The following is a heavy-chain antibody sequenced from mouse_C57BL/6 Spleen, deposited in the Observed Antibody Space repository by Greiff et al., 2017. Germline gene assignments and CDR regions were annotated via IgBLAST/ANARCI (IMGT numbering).Heavy chain of an antibody. Sequence: QVQLQQPGAELVMPGASVKLSCKASGYTFTSYWMHWVKQRPGQGLEWIGEIDPSDSYTNYNHKFKGKSTLTVDQSYSTAYMQLSSLSSEASAVCYCSRGITTVDCWGPGATLTVSS. CDR1: GYTFTSYW. V-gene: IGHV1-69*01. J-gene: IGHJ2*01. CDR3: SRGITTVDC. D-gene: IGHD1-1*01. CDR2: IDPSDSYT.